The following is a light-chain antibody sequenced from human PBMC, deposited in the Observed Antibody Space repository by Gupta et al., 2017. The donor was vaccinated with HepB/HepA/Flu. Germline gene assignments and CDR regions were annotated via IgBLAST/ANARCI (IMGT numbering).Light chain of an antibody. Sequence: EIVLTQSPATLSLSPGERATLSCRASQSVSTNVAWYQQRPGQAPRLIIHGACIRASGIPDRFSGSGSGTEFTLTSSGRQYEDSAVYYWKQHNDSLTFGRGPKVEIK. V-gene: IGKV3-15*01. CDR2: GAC. CDR1: QSVSTN. CDR3: KQHNDSLT. J-gene: IGKJ4*01.